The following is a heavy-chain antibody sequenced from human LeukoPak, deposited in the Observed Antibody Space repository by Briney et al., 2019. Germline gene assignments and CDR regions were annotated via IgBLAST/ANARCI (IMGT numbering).Heavy chain of an antibody. CDR1: GYTVTSYY. V-gene: IGHV1-46*01. CDR2: VNPSGSS. Sequence: ASVKVSCKASGYTVTSYYMHWVRQAPGQGLEWMAIVNPSGSSSYAQKFQARATLTRATSTNTVYMELSGLRSEDTAVYYCASVYKYGMDVWGQGTTVVVSS. J-gene: IGHJ6*02. CDR3: ASVYKYGMDV.